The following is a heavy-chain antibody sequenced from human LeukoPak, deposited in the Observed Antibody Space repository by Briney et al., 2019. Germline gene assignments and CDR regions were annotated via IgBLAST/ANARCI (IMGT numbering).Heavy chain of an antibody. CDR2: IYYSGST. V-gene: IGHV4-59*12. CDR1: GGSFSRYY. Sequence: SETLSLTCTVSGGSFSRYYWSWIRQPPGKGLEYIGYIYYSGSTNYNPSLKSRVTISVDTSKNQFSLKLSSVTAADTAVYYCARVRSGVDYWGQGTLVTVSS. J-gene: IGHJ4*02. CDR3: ARVRSGVDY. D-gene: IGHD1-26*01.